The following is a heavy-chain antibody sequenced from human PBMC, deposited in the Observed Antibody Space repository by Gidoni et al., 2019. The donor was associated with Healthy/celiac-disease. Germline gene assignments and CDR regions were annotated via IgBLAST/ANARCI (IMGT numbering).Heavy chain of an antibody. V-gene: IGHV3-7*04. Sequence: EVQLVESGGGLVHPGGSLRLSVAASGFTFSRIWMSWFRQAPGKGLEWVANIKQDGSEKYYVDSVKGRFTISRDNAKNSLYLQMNSLRAEDTAVYYCARVDTLHSEPEAEYYYYGMDVWGQGTTVTVSS. D-gene: IGHD2-15*01. J-gene: IGHJ6*02. CDR3: ARVDTLHSEPEAEYYYYGMDV. CDR1: GFTFSRIW. CDR2: IKQDGSEK.